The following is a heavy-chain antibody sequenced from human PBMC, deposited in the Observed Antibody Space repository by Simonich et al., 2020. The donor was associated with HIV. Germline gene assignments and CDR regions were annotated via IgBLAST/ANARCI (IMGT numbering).Heavy chain of an antibody. CDR2: IWSDGNNK. V-gene: IGHV3-33*01. Sequence: QVQLVESGGGVVQPGRSLRLSCAASGFTFSHYGMHWVRQAPGKGLEWVAVIWSDGNNKYYTGSVKGRFTISRDNSKDTLYLQMNSLRAEDTAVYYCASDGGTMGDFDFWGQGTLVTVSS. J-gene: IGHJ4*02. CDR1: GFTFSHYG. CDR3: ASDGGTMGDFDF. D-gene: IGHD3-16*01.